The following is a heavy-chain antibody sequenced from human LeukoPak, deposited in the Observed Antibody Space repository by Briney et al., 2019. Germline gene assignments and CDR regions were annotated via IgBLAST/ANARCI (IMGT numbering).Heavy chain of an antibody. CDR2: ISAYNGNT. Sequence: ASVKVSCKASGGTFSSYAISWVRQAPGQGLEWMGWISAYNGNTNYAQKLQGRVTMTTDTSTSTAYMELRSLRSDDTAVYYCARSVEYYYDSSIDYWGQGTLVTVSS. CDR1: GGTFSSYA. J-gene: IGHJ4*02. D-gene: IGHD3-22*01. CDR3: ARSVEYYYDSSIDY. V-gene: IGHV1-18*01.